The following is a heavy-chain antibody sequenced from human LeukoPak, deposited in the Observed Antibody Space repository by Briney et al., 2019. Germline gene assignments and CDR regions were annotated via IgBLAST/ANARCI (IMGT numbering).Heavy chain of an antibody. J-gene: IGHJ5*02. CDR1: GFTFSNYW. Sequence: PGGSLRLSCAASGFTFSNYWMSWVRQAPGKGLEWVANIKQEGSEKYYVDSVKGRFTIYRDNAKNLLYLQMNSLRAEDTAVYYCAREGSYRNWFDPWGQGTLVTVSS. CDR3: AREGSYRNWFDP. CDR2: IKQEGSEK. V-gene: IGHV3-7*05. D-gene: IGHD1-26*01.